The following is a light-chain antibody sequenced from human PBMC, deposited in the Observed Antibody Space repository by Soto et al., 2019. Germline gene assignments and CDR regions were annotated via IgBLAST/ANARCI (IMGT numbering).Light chain of an antibody. CDR3: SSYTSISTQV. CDR1: SRDVGFYNY. J-gene: IGLJ2*01. V-gene: IGLV2-14*01. Sequence: QSALTQPASVSGSPGQSITISCTGTSRDVGFYNYVSWYQQHPGKVPKLMIYDVSNRPSGVSDRFSGSRSGNTASLTISGLQAGDEADYYCSSYTSISTQVFGGGTKLTVL. CDR2: DVS.